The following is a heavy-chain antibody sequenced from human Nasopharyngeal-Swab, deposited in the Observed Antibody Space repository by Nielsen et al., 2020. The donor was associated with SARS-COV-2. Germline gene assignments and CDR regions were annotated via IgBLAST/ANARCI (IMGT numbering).Heavy chain of an antibody. Sequence: SETLSLTCTVSGGSVSSGSYYWSWIRQPPGKGLEWIGYIYYSGSTNYNPSLKSRVTISVDTSKNQFSLKLSSVTAADTAVYYCARHPRYGSSWYPLLGWFDPWGQGTLVTVSS. V-gene: IGHV4-61*01. CDR3: ARHPRYGSSWYPLLGWFDP. D-gene: IGHD6-13*01. J-gene: IGHJ5*02. CDR1: GGSVSSGSYY. CDR2: IYYSGST.